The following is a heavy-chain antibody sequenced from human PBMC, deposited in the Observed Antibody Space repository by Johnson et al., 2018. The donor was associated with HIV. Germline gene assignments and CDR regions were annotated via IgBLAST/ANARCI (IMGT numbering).Heavy chain of an antibody. CDR3: AREWLYGFDI. CDR1: GFTFSSYA. CDR2: IYSGGST. Sequence: VQLVESGGGVVHPGGSLRLSCAASGFTFSSYAMSWVRQAPGKGLEWVSVIYSGGSTYYADSVKGRFTISRDNSKNTLYLQMNSLRAEDTAVYYCAREWLYGFDIWGQGTMVTVSS. V-gene: IGHV3-66*01. D-gene: IGHD5-24*01. J-gene: IGHJ3*02.